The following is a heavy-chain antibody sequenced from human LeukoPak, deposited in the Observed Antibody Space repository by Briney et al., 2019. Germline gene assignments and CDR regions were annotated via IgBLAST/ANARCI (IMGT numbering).Heavy chain of an antibody. J-gene: IGHJ4*02. V-gene: IGHV3-30*04. CDR2: ISSDASST. CDR3: ARGTDSSWYLFNY. Sequence: PGTSLRLSCAASGFTFSRRTMHWVRQAPGKGLEWVAVISSDASSTYYVDSVKGRFTISRDNSKNTLYLQMNSPRAEDTAVYYCARGTDSSWYLFNYWGQGTLVTVSS. D-gene: IGHD6-13*01. CDR1: GFTFSRRT.